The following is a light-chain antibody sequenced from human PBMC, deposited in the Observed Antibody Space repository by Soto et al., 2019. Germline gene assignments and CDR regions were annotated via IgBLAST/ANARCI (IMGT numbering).Light chain of an antibody. V-gene: IGKV3-15*01. CDR2: GAS. Sequence: EIVMTRSPATLSVSPGARVTLSCRASQSISSSLAWYQQKPGQAPRLLIYGASTRATGIPARFSGSGSGTEFSLTISSLQSEDFAIYYCQQYNDWPPWTFGQGTKVDIK. CDR3: QQYNDWPPWT. J-gene: IGKJ1*01. CDR1: QSISSS.